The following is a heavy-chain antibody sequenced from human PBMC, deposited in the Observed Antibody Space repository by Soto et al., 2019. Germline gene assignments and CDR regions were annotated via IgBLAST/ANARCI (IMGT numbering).Heavy chain of an antibody. D-gene: IGHD6-13*01. CDR2: IGTNRSKA. Sequence: EVRLLESGGGLVQPGGSLRLSCAASGFHFRNTGILWVRQPPGAGLEWVSAIGTNRSKAKYTDSVKGRFVISRDNSRNTVVLQLSALRAEDKALYYCTTARHCSSHACPSAEWGQGTLITVSS. CDR1: GFHFRNTG. CDR3: TTARHCSSHACPSAE. J-gene: IGHJ4*02. V-gene: IGHV3-23*05.